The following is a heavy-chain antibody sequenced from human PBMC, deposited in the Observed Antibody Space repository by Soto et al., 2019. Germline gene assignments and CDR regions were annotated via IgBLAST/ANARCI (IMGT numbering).Heavy chain of an antibody. D-gene: IGHD6-19*01. J-gene: IGHJ6*02. CDR1: GFTFTSPA. V-gene: IGHV1-58*01. Sequence: SVKVSCKASGFTFTSPAVQWVRQARGQRLEWIGWIVVGSGNTNYAQKFQERVTITRDMSTSTAYMELSSLRSEDTAVYYCAAGGISIAVAGTFYYYYGMDVWGQGTTVTVSS. CDR3: AAGGISIAVAGTFYYYYGMDV. CDR2: IVVGSGNT.